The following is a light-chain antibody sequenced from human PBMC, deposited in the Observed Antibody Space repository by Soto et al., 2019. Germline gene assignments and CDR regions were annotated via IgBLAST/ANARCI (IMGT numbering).Light chain of an antibody. CDR1: SSDVGGYNY. Sequence: QSVLTQPASVSGSPGQSITISCTGTSSDVGGYNYVSWYQQHPGKAPKLIIYEVSNRPSGVSNRFSGSKSGNTASLTISGLQAEDEAEYYCSSYTSSSTLDVFGIGTKVTVL. CDR2: EVS. V-gene: IGLV2-14*01. CDR3: SSYTSSSTLDV. J-gene: IGLJ1*01.